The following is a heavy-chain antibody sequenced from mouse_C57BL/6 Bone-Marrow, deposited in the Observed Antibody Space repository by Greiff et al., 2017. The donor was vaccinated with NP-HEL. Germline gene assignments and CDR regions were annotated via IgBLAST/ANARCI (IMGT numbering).Heavy chain of an antibody. Sequence: DVMLVESGGGLVQPGGSLKLSCAASGFTFSDYYMYWVRQTPEKRLEWVAYISNGGGSTYYPDTVKGRFTISRDNAKNTLYLQMSRLKSEDTAMYYCARRGNFAWFAYWGQGTLVTVSA. CDR1: GFTFSDYY. D-gene: IGHD2-1*01. CDR2: ISNGGGST. J-gene: IGHJ3*01. CDR3: ARRGNFAWFAY. V-gene: IGHV5-12*01.